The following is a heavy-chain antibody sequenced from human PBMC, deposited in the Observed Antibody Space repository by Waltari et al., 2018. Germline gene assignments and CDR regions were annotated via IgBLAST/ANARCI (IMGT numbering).Heavy chain of an antibody. CDR2: IKQDGSEK. J-gene: IGHJ4*02. Sequence: EVQLVESGGGLAQPGGSLSLRCAASGLSSGHSWMTWVRQASGKGPEWVANIKQDGSEKYYMDSVKGRFTISRDNAKNSLYLQMNNLRVEDTAVYYCTRGGRDSSWYWRDWGQGTLVTVSS. V-gene: IGHV3-7*01. CDR3: TRGGRDSSWYWRD. D-gene: IGHD6-13*01. CDR1: GLSSGHSW.